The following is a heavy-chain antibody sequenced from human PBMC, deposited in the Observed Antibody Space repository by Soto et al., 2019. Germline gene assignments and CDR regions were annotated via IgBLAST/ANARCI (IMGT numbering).Heavy chain of an antibody. V-gene: IGHV3-15*01. Sequence: EVQLVESGGGLVKPGGSLRLSCAASGFTFSNAWMSWVRQAPERGLEWIGRIKREADGGSADYAAPVKGRIISSRDDSKNTLHLQMNSLKSEDTAVYYCNTAATTVTTVDYWGQGTLVTVSS. CDR2: IKREADGGSA. J-gene: IGHJ4*02. D-gene: IGHD4-17*01. CDR3: NTAATTVTTVDY. CDR1: GFTFSNAW.